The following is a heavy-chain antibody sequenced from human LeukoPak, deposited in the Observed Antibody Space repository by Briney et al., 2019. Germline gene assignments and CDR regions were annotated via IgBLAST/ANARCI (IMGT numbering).Heavy chain of an antibody. J-gene: IGHJ6*04. CDR3: AELGITMIGGV. CDR1: GFTFSSYE. Sequence: GGSLRLSCAASGFTFSSYEMNWGRQAPGKGLEWVSYISSSGSTIYYADAVKGRFTISRDNAKNSLYLQMNILRDEARAVYYCAELGITMIGGVWGKGTTVTISS. CDR2: ISSSGSTI. D-gene: IGHD3-10*02. V-gene: IGHV3-48*03.